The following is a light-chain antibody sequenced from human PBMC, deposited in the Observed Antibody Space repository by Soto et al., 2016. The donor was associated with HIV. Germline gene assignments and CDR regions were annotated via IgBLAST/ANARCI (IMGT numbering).Light chain of an antibody. CDR3: LQDYDRPYT. CDR1: QGIKNG. CDR2: ATS. Sequence: AIQMTQSPSSLSASVGDRVTITCRASQGIKNGLGWYQQKPGKAPKLLIYATSSLGGGVPSRFSGSGSGTDFTLTISSLQPEDSASYFCLQDYDRPYTFGQGTKLEIK. V-gene: IGKV1-6*01. J-gene: IGKJ2*01.